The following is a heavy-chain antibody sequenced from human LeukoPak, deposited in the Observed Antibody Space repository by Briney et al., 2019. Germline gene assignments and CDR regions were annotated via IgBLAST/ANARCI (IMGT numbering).Heavy chain of an antibody. J-gene: IGHJ5*02. CDR3: ARRLTQYDCFDP. CDR2: TYYRSTWYN. CDR1: GDSVSSNSVT. V-gene: IGHV6-1*01. Sequence: SQTLSLTCAISGDSVSSNSVTWNWIRQSPSRGLVWLGRTYYRSTWYNDYAVSVRGRITVNPDTSKNQFSLHLNSVTPEDTAVYYCARRLTQYDCFDPWGQGILVTVSS. D-gene: IGHD2-2*01.